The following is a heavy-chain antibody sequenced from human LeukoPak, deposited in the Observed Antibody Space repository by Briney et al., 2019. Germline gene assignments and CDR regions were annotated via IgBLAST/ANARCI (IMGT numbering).Heavy chain of an antibody. D-gene: IGHD6-25*01. J-gene: IGHJ4*02. CDR3: ATQKYSSDALG. V-gene: IGHV4-59*11. Sequence: SETLSLTCTVSGGSISSHYWSWIRQPPGKGLEWIGYIYYSGSTNYNPSLKSRVTISVDTSKNQFSLKLSSVTAADTAVYYCATQKYSSDALGWVQGTLVTVSS. CDR2: IYYSGST. CDR1: GGSISSHY.